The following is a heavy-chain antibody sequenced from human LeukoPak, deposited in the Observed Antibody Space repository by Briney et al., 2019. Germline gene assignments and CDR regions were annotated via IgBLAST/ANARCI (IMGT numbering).Heavy chain of an antibody. D-gene: IGHD3-10*01. CDR1: GDSINAYY. Sequence: SETLSLTCSVSGDSINAYYWSWIRQPAGKGLEWIGRIYTSGGTNYNPSLKSRVTMSVDTSKNQFSLKLSSVTAADTAVYYCARDLWVGYYGSGSYYSHAFDIWGQGTMVTVSS. CDR2: IYTSGGT. J-gene: IGHJ3*02. CDR3: ARDLWVGYYGSGSYYSHAFDI. V-gene: IGHV4-4*07.